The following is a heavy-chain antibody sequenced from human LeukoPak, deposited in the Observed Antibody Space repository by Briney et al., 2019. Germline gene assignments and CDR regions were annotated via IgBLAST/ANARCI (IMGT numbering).Heavy chain of an antibody. V-gene: IGHV4-39*07. CDR1: GGSISSSSYY. CDR2: IYTSGST. J-gene: IGHJ4*02. D-gene: IGHD6-19*01. Sequence: SETLSLTCTVSGGSISSSSYYWGWIRQPPGKGLEWIGRIYTSGSTNYNPSLKSRVTMSVDTSKNQFSLKLSSVTAADTAVYYCARESIAVAGIDYWGQGTLVTVSS. CDR3: ARESIAVAGIDY.